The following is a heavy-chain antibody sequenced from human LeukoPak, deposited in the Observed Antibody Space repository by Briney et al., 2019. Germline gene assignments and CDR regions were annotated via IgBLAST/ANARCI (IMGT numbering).Heavy chain of an antibody. Sequence: SETLSLTCTVSGGFISGYYWSWIRQPPGKGLEWIGYIYYSGSTNYNPSLKSRVTISVDTSKNQFSLKLSSVTAADTAVYYCARYYCSSSCLHFDYWGQGTLVTVSS. J-gene: IGHJ4*02. V-gene: IGHV4-59*01. CDR3: ARYYCSSSCLHFDY. CDR1: GGFISGYY. D-gene: IGHD2-2*01. CDR2: IYYSGST.